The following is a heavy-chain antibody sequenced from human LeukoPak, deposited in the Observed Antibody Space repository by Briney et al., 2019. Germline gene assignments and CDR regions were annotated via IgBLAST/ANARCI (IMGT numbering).Heavy chain of an antibody. Sequence: GGSLRLSCAASGFTFDDYGMSWVRQAPGKGLEWVSGINWNGDSTGYADSVKGRFTISRDNAKNSLYLQMNSLRAEDTAVYYCAKDPFSGGSSTSRGYFDYWGQGTLVTVSS. CDR2: INWNGDST. V-gene: IGHV3-20*04. CDR3: AKDPFSGGSSTSRGYFDY. D-gene: IGHD2-2*01. CDR1: GFTFDDYG. J-gene: IGHJ4*02.